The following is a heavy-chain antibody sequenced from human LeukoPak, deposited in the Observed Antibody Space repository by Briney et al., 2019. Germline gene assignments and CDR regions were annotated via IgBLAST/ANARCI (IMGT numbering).Heavy chain of an antibody. CDR3: ARVKGGYCSGGSCDAFDI. J-gene: IGHJ3*02. D-gene: IGHD2-15*01. CDR1: GFTFSSYA. V-gene: IGHV3-30*04. Sequence: GRSLRLSCAASGFTFSSYAMHWVRQAPRKGLEWGAVISYDGSNKYYADSVKGRFTISRDNSKNTLYLQMNSLRAEDTAVYYCARVKGGYCSGGSCDAFDIWGQGTMVTVSS. CDR2: ISYDGSNK.